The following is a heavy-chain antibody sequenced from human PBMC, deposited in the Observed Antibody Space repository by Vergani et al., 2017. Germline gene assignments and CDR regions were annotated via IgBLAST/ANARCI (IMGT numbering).Heavy chain of an antibody. D-gene: IGHD5-12*01. Sequence: EVQLLESGGDLVQPGGSLRLSCAASGFTFNHYAMNWVRQAPGKALEWVSGISGSGGSTYYAGSGKGRFTISRDSSKNTLYLQMNSLSAGDTAVYYCAKANPRNSGYDYLYYDHAMDVWGQGTTVTVSS. J-gene: IGHJ6*02. CDR2: ISGSGGST. CDR3: AKANPRNSGYDYLYYDHAMDV. CDR1: GFTFNHYA. V-gene: IGHV3-23*01.